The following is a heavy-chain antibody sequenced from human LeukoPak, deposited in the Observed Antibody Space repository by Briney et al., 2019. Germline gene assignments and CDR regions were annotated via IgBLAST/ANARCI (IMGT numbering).Heavy chain of an antibody. CDR2: ISNSGGST. V-gene: IGHV3-23*01. J-gene: IGHJ4*02. Sequence: GGSLRLSCAASGFTFSSYAMSWVRQGPGKGLEWVSAISNSGGSTYYADSVKGRFTISKDNSKNTLYLEMNSLRAEDTAVYYCAKKASSGYYYDFDYWGQGTLVTVSS. CDR3: AKKASSGYYYDFDY. CDR1: GFTFSSYA. D-gene: IGHD3-22*01.